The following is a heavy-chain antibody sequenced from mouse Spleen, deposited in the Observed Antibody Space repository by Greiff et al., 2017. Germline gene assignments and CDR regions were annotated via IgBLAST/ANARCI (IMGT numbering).Heavy chain of an antibody. D-gene: IGHD3-3*01. CDR1: GYTFTDYE. J-gene: IGHJ3*01. V-gene: IGHV1-15*01. CDR2: IDPETGGT. CDR3: TREEGLRAWFAY. Sequence: QVQLQQSGAELVRPGASVTLSCKASGYTFTDYEMHWVKQTPVHGLEWIGAIDPETGGTAYNQKFKGKAILTADKSSSTAYMELRSLTSEDSAVYYCTREEGLRAWFAYWGQGTLVTVSA.